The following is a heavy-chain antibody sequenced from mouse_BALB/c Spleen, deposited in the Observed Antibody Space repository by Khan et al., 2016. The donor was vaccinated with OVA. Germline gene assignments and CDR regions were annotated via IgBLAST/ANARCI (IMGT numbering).Heavy chain of an antibody. J-gene: IGHJ3*01. CDR2: IFPNDGGT. CDR3: AKSGYGSFAY. Sequence: EVQLQESGPELVKPGASVRISCKTSGYTFTDFNLDWVKQSHGKSLEWLGYIFPNDGGTGYNQKFKTKATLTVDSSSSTAYMELRRLTSEDSAVYYCAKSGYGSFAYWGQGTLVTVSA. CDR1: GYTFTDFN. V-gene: IGHV1S29*02. D-gene: IGHD1-2*01.